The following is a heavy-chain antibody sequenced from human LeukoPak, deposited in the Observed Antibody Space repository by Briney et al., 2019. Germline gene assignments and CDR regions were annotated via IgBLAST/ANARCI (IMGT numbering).Heavy chain of an antibody. CDR3: ARWGIESRRVRGVIADFDY. Sequence: GGSLRLSCAASGFTFSSYSMNWVRQAPGKGLEWVSYISSSSSTIYYADSVKGRFTISRDNAKNSLYLQMNSLRAEDTAVYYCARWGIESRRVRGVIADFDYWGQGTLVTVSS. CDR1: GFTFSSYS. D-gene: IGHD3-10*01. V-gene: IGHV3-48*04. J-gene: IGHJ4*02. CDR2: ISSSSSTI.